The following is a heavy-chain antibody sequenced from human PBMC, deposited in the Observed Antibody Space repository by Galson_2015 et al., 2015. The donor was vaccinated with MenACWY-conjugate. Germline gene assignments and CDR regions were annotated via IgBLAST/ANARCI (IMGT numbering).Heavy chain of an antibody. D-gene: IGHD6-13*01. CDR1: GFTFSSFC. Sequence: SLRLSCASSGFTFSSFCMNWVRQAPGKGLEWVSSISATSATIYYADSVKGRFTISRDNAKNSLYLQMTSLRAEDTAVYYCARTAGSVPPWGLGTLVTVSS. V-gene: IGHV3-21*01. CDR2: ISATSATI. J-gene: IGHJ5*02. CDR3: ARTAGSVPP.